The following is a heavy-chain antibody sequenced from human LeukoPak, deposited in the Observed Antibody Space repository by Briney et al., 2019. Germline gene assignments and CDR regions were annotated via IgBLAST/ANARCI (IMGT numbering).Heavy chain of an antibody. D-gene: IGHD2-2*01. J-gene: IGHJ5*02. V-gene: IGHV1-18*01. CDR2: ISGYTGNT. CDR1: GYMFTSYG. Sequence: GASVKVSCKASGYMFTSYGISWVRQAPGQGLEWMGWISGYTGNTNSAQKLQGRVTMTTDTSTSTAYMELRSLRSDDTAVYYCARTIDIVVVPAALAPGGLNWFDPWGQGTLVTVSS. CDR3: ARTIDIVVVPAALAPGGLNWFDP.